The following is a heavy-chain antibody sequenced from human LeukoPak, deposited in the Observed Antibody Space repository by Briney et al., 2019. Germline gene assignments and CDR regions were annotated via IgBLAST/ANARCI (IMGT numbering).Heavy chain of an antibody. D-gene: IGHD2-2*01. V-gene: IGHV2-5*01. Sequence: SGPTLVKPTQTLTLTCTFSGFSLSTTGVGVGWIRQPPGKALEWLALIYWNDDKRYSPSLKSRLTITKDTSKNQVVLTMTNMDPVDTATYYCAHVPWIDRGYCSSFSCLNWFDPWGQGTLVTVSS. CDR3: AHVPWIDRGYCSSFSCLNWFDP. CDR1: GFSLSTTGVG. J-gene: IGHJ5*02. CDR2: IYWNDDK.